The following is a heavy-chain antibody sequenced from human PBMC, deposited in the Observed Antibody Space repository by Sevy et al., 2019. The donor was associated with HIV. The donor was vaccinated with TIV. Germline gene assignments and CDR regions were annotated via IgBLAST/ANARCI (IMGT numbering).Heavy chain of an antibody. D-gene: IGHD3-9*01. V-gene: IGHV3-9*01. J-gene: IGHJ5*02. CDR2: IGWNSGSI. CDR3: AKSPRYDILTGSFDP. CDR1: GFTFDDYA. Sequence: GGSLRLSCAASGFTFDDYAMHWVRQAPGKGLEGVSGIGWNSGSIGYAASVKGRFTISRDNAKNSLYLQMNSLRAEDTALYYCAKSPRYDILTGSFDPWGQGTLVTVSS.